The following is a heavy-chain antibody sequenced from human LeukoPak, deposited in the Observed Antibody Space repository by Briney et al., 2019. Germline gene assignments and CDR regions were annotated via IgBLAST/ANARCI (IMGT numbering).Heavy chain of an antibody. J-gene: IGHJ4*02. CDR3: AGGPHYYDSSGFVSDY. Sequence: SETLSLTCAVYGGSFSGYYWSWIRQPPGKGLEWIGEINHSGSTNHNPSLKSRVTISVDTSKNQFSLKLSSVTAADTAVYYCAGGPHYYDSSGFVSDYWGQGTLVTVSS. D-gene: IGHD3-22*01. CDR1: GGSFSGYY. V-gene: IGHV4-34*01. CDR2: INHSGST.